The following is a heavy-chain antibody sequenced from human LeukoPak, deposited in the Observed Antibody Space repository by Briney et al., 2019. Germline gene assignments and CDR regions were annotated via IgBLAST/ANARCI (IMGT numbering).Heavy chain of an antibody. J-gene: IGHJ3*02. CDR3: ARYPRYCSGGSCQRGDAFDI. D-gene: IGHD2-15*01. Sequence: EASVKVSCKASGGTFSSYAISWVRQAPGQGLEWMGGIIPIFGTANYAQRFQGRVTITADKSTSTAYMELSSLRSEDTAVYYCARYPRYCSGGSCQRGDAFDIWGQGTMVTVSS. V-gene: IGHV1-69*06. CDR2: IIPIFGTA. CDR1: GGTFSSYA.